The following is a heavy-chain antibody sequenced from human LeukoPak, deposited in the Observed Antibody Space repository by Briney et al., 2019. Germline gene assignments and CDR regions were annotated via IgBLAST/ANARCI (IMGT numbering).Heavy chain of an antibody. CDR1: GGTFSSYA. CDR2: IIPIFGTA. CDR3: ARENYDSSRDAFDI. Sequence: ASVKVSCKASGGTFSSYAISWVRQAPGQGLEWMGGIIPIFGTANYAQKFQGRVTITADKSTSTAYMELSSLRSEDTAVYYCARENYDSSRDAFDIWGQGTMVTVSS. V-gene: IGHV1-69*06. D-gene: IGHD3-22*01. J-gene: IGHJ3*02.